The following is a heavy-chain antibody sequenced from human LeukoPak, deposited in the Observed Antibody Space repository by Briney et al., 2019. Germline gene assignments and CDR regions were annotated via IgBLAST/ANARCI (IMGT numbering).Heavy chain of an antibody. D-gene: IGHD3-22*01. CDR2: ISAYNGNT. CDR3: ARDWFSSGFPYY. V-gene: IGHV1-18*01. J-gene: IGHJ4*02. CDR1: GYKFSSYS. Sequence: ASVKVSCKASGYKFSSYSITWLRQAPGQGLEWMGWISAYNGNTNYAQKLQGRVTMTTDTSTSTAYMELRSLRSDDTAVYYCARDWFSSGFPYYWGQGTLVTVSS.